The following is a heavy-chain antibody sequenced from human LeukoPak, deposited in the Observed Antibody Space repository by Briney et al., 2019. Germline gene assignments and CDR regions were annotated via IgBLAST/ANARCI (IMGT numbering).Heavy chain of an antibody. Sequence: SETLSFTCSVSDGSINSYYWNWIRRPPGKGLEWIGYIYYNGNTNYSPSLKSRVTMSVDTSKNLFSLKVSSVTAADTAVYYCARGRSNYYGIDVWGQGTTVTVSS. CDR2: IYYNGNT. J-gene: IGHJ6*02. CDR3: ARGRSNYYGIDV. D-gene: IGHD1-26*01. V-gene: IGHV4-59*01. CDR1: DGSINSYY.